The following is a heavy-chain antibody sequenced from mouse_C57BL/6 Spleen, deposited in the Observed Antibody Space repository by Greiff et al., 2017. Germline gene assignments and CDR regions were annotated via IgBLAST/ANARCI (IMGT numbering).Heavy chain of an antibody. V-gene: IGHV1-64*01. J-gene: IGHJ2*01. CDR1: GYTFTSYW. D-gene: IGHD1-1*01. CDR2: IHPNSGST. Sequence: QVQLQQPGAELVKPGASVKLSCKASGYTFTSYWMHWVKQRPGQGLEWIGMIHPNSGSTNYNEKFKSKATLTVDKSSSTAYMQLSSLTSEDSAVDYCANYYGSSDERDYWGQGTTLTVSS. CDR3: ANYYGSSDERDY.